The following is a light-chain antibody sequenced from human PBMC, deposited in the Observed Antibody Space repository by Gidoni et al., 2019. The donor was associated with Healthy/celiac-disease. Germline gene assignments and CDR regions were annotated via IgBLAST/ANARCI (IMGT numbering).Light chain of an antibody. CDR2: WES. Sequence: DTVVTQSPASLAVSLGERATINCKSSQCVLYSSNNKNYLTWYQQKPGQPPKLLIYWESTRESGVPDRFSGGGSGTDFTLTIRSLKAEVVAVYYCQQYYSTPYTFGPGTKVEIK. V-gene: IGKV4-1*01. J-gene: IGKJ3*01. CDR1: QCVLYSSNNKNY. CDR3: QQYYSTPYT.